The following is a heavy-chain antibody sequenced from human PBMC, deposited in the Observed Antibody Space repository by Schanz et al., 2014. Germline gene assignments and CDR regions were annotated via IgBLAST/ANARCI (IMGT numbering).Heavy chain of an antibody. J-gene: IGHJ5*02. Sequence: QVQLVQSGAEVKKPGASVKVSCTASGFNFNNYDINWVRQATGQGLEWMGWISAYNGNTKYPQKLQGRVTMTTDTSTSTAYMELRSLRSDDTAVYYCAKAEDDILTDSYSRLDPWGQGTLVTVSS. CDR1: GFNFNNYD. CDR3: AKAEDDILTDSYSRLDP. D-gene: IGHD3-9*01. V-gene: IGHV1-18*04. CDR2: ISAYNGNT.